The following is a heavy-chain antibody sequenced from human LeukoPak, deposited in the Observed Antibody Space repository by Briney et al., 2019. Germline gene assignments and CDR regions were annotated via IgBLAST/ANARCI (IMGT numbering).Heavy chain of an antibody. Sequence: GGSLRLSCAASGFTFSSYGMRWVRQAPGKGLEWVAVISYDGSNKYYADSVKGRFTISRDNSKNTLYLQMNSLRAEDTAVYYCAKDQSLAAARPFYYYYYGMDVWGQGTTVTVSS. J-gene: IGHJ6*02. CDR3: AKDQSLAAARPFYYYYYGMDV. V-gene: IGHV3-30*18. CDR1: GFTFSSYG. CDR2: ISYDGSNK. D-gene: IGHD6-6*01.